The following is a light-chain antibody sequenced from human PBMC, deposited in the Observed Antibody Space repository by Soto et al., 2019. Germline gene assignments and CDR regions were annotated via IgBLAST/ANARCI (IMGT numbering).Light chain of an antibody. CDR2: DVS. Sequence: QSALTQPASVYGSPRQSITISCTGTSSDFGGYNYVSWYQQHPGKAPKLMIYDVSNRPSGVSNRFSGSKSGNTASLTISGLQAEDEADYYCSSYTSSSTLGVFGTGTKVTVL. CDR3: SSYTSSSTLGV. J-gene: IGLJ1*01. V-gene: IGLV2-14*01. CDR1: SSDFGGYNY.